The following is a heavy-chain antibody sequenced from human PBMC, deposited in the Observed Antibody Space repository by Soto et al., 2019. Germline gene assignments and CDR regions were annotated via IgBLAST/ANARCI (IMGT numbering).Heavy chain of an antibody. D-gene: IGHD6-6*01. V-gene: IGHV1-69*18. CDR1: GGTFSTYA. CDR3: ARVRKYSSSSSYCYGMDV. Sequence: QVQLVQSGAEVKKPGSSVKVSCTASGGTFSTYAISWVRQAPGQGLEWMGRIIPIFGTANYAQKFQGRVTITADESTSTAYMELSSLRSEDTAVYYCARVRKYSSSSSYCYGMDVWGQGTTVTVSS. CDR2: IIPIFGTA. J-gene: IGHJ6*02.